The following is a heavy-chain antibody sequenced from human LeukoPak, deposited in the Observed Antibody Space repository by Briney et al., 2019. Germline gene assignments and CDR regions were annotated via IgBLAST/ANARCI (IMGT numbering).Heavy chain of an antibody. CDR2: INHSGST. CDR3: ARGHYYFDY. J-gene: IGHJ4*02. CDR1: GGSFSGYY. Sequence: SETLSLTCAVYGGSFSGYYWSWIRQPPGKGLEWIGEINHSGSTNYNPSLKSRVTIPVDTSKNQFSLKLSSVTAADTAVYYCARGHYYFDYWGQGTLVTVSS. V-gene: IGHV4-34*01.